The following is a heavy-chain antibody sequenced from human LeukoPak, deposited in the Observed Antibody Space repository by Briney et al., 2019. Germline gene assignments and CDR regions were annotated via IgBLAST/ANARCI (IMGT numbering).Heavy chain of an antibody. V-gene: IGHV4-34*01. CDR1: GGSFSGYS. J-gene: IGHJ6*03. D-gene: IGHD3-10*01. Sequence: PSETLSLTCAVYGGSFSGYSFTWIRQPPGKGLEWIGEINLGGSTNYNPSLKSRVTISLDTTKNHFSLKLSSVTAADTAVYYCAREVRGVIIQHMDVWGKGTTVTISS. CDR2: INLGGST. CDR3: AREVRGVIIQHMDV.